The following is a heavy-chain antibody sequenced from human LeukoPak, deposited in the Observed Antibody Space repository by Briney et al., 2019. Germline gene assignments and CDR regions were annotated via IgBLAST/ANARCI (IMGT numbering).Heavy chain of an antibody. J-gene: IGHJ6*02. CDR2: ISWNSGSI. V-gene: IGHV3-9*01. CDR1: GFTFDDYA. Sequence: GGSLRLSCAASGFTFDDYAMHWVRQAPGKGLEWVLGISWNSGSIGYADSVKGRFTISRDNAKNSLYLQMNSLRAEDTALYYWAKDMKEYSSSRASWGMDVWGQGTTVTVSS. CDR3: AKDMKEYSSSRASWGMDV. D-gene: IGHD6-6*01.